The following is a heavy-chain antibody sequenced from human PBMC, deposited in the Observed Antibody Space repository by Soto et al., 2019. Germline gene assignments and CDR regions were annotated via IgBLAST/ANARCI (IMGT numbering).Heavy chain of an antibody. D-gene: IGHD6-13*01. J-gene: IGHJ6*02. CDR2: ISGSGGST. CDR1: GFTFSIYA. CDR3: AAAFIAAAGPYYYYHGMDV. Sequence: GGSLRLSCAASGFTFSIYAMSWVRQAPGKGLEWVSAISGSGGSTYYADSVKGRFTISRDNSKNTLYLQMNSLRAEDTAVYYCAAAFIAAAGPYYYYHGMDVWGQGTTVTVSS. V-gene: IGHV3-23*01.